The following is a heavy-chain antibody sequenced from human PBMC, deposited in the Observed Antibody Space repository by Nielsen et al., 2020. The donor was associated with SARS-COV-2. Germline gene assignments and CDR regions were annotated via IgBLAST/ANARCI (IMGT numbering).Heavy chain of an antibody. D-gene: IGHD6-13*01. V-gene: IGHV4-39*07. CDR2: IYYSGST. CDR1: GGSISSSSYY. Sequence: SETLSLTCTVSGGSISSSSYYWGWIRQPPGKGLEWIGSIYYSGSTYYNPSLKSRVTISVDTSKNQFSLKLSSVTAADTAFYYCARVGSSSWIPRIIWFDPWGQGTLVTVSS. CDR3: ARVGSSSWIPRIIWFDP. J-gene: IGHJ5*02.